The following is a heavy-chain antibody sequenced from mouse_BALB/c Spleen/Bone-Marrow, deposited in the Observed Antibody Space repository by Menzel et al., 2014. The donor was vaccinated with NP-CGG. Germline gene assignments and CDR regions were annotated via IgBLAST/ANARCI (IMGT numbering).Heavy chain of an antibody. Sequence: EVQGVESGGGLVKPGGPLKLSCAASGFTFSSYAMSWVRQTPEKRLEWVATISSGGSYTYYPDSVKGRFTISRDNAKNTLYLQMSSLRSEDTAMYYCARHGITRLLDYWGQGTTLTVSS. D-gene: IGHD2-4*01. CDR1: GFTFSSYA. V-gene: IGHV5-9-3*01. CDR2: ISSGGSYT. J-gene: IGHJ2*01. CDR3: ARHGITRLLDY.